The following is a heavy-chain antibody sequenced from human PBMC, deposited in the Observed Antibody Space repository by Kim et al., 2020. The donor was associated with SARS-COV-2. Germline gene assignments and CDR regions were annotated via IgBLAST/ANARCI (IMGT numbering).Heavy chain of an antibody. CDR1: GGSISSYY. J-gene: IGHJ6*02. V-gene: IGHV4-59*01. D-gene: IGHD6-19*01. CDR2: IYYSGST. Sequence: SETLSLTCTVSGGSISSYYWSWIRQPPGKGLEWIGYIYYSGSTNYNPSLKSRVTISVDTYKNQFSLKLSSVTAADTAVYYCARDRGIAVAGVLYYGMDVWGQGTTVTVSS. CDR3: ARDRGIAVAGVLYYGMDV.